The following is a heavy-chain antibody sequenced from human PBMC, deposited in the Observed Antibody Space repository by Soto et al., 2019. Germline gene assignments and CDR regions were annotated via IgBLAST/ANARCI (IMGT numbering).Heavy chain of an antibody. J-gene: IGHJ4*02. Sequence: RGSLRLSCVASGFTFSSYGMHWVRQTPSKGLEWVSVISYDGSHTHYADSVRGRFTVSRDNSKSTVYLQMNTLRPDDTAVYYCAKDLGPPRGSYPDSWGPGTLVTVS. CDR3: AKDLGPPRGSYPDS. CDR2: ISYDGSHT. CDR1: GFTFSSYG. D-gene: IGHD1-26*01. V-gene: IGHV3-30*18.